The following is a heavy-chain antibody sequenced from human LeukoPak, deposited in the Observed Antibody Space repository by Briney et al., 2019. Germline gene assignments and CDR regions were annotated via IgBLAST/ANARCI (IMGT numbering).Heavy chain of an antibody. CDR1: GGSISSYY. Sequence: SETLSLTCTVSGGSISSYYWSWIRQPPGKGLEWIGYIYYSGSTNYNPSLKSRVTISVDTSKNQFSLKLSSVTAADTAVCYCATSPGYGDDYFDYWGQGTLVTVSS. V-gene: IGHV4-59*01. CDR2: IYYSGST. D-gene: IGHD4-17*01. CDR3: ATSPGYGDDYFDY. J-gene: IGHJ4*02.